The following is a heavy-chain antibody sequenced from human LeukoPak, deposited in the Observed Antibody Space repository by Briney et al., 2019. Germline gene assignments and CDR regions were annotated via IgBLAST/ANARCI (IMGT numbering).Heavy chain of an antibody. J-gene: IGHJ5*02. CDR2: INHSGST. V-gene: IGHV4-34*09. D-gene: IGHD6-19*01. CDR3: AKTRYNSSGWLGFDP. Sequence: PSETLSLTCAVYGGSFSGYYWSWIRQPPGKGLEWIGEINHSGSTNYNPSLKSRVTISVDTSKNQFSLKLSSVTAADTAVYYCAKTRYNSSGWLGFDPWGQGTLVTVSS. CDR1: GGSFSGYY.